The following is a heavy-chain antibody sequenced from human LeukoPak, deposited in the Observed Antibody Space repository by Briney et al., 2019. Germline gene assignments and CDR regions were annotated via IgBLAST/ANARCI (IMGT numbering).Heavy chain of an antibody. CDR1: GFTFSSYA. V-gene: IGHV3-23*01. J-gene: IGHJ4*02. Sequence: GGSLRLSCAASGFTFSSYAMSWVRQAPGKGLEWVSAISGSGGGTYYADSVKGRFTISRDTSKNTLYLQMNSLRAEDTAIYYCAKDYSRSYYLIDFWGQGTLVTVSS. D-gene: IGHD1-26*01. CDR3: AKDYSRSYYLIDF. CDR2: ISGSGGGT.